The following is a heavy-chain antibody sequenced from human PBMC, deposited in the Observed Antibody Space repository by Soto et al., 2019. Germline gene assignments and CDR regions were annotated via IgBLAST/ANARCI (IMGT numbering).Heavy chain of an antibody. CDR3: ATKGAVAGTPYYFDY. Sequence: EVQLLESGGGLVQPGGSLRLSCAASGFTFSSYAMSWVRQAPGKGLEWVSTISVSGASTYYADSVKGRFTISRDDSRDNSKNTLYLQMNSLRAEDTAVYYSATKGAVAGTPYYFDYWGQGTLVTVSS. J-gene: IGHJ4*02. D-gene: IGHD6-19*01. CDR1: GFTFSSYA. CDR2: ISVSGAST. V-gene: IGHV3-23*01.